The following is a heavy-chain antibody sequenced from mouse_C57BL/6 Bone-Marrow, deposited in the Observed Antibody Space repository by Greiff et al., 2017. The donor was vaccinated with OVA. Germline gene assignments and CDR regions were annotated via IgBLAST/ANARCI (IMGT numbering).Heavy chain of an antibody. J-gene: IGHJ1*03. CDR2: FYPGSGSI. Sequence: LVKPGASVKLSCKASGYTFTEYTIHWVKQRSGQGLEWIGWFYPGSGSIKYNEKFKDKATLTADKSSSTVYMELSRLTSEDSAVYFCARHEERFYGNYRYFDVWGTGTTVTVSS. V-gene: IGHV1-62-2*01. CDR3: ARHEERFYGNYRYFDV. CDR1: GYTFTEYT. D-gene: IGHD2-1*01.